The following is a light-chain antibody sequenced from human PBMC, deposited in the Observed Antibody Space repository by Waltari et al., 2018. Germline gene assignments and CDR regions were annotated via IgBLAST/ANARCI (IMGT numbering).Light chain of an antibody. Sequence: QSVLTQPPSVSTAPGQKVTISCTGSSSTIGAGYDVHWYQQLPGTAPTLLIYANSNRPSGVPDRFSGSKSGTSASLAITGLQAEDEADYYCQSYDSRLSSHVIFGGGTKLTVL. V-gene: IGLV1-40*01. J-gene: IGLJ2*01. CDR1: SSTIGAGYD. CDR2: ANS. CDR3: QSYDSRLSSHVI.